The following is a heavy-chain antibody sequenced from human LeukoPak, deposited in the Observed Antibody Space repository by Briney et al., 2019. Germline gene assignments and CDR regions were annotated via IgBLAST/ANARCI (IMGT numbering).Heavy chain of an antibody. J-gene: IGHJ4*02. V-gene: IGHV3-7*04. CDR2: IKQDGSEK. CDR3: ARGLRFGLGGDY. CDR1: GFTFSSDW. Sequence: GGSLRLSCAASGFTFSSDWMNWVRQAPGKGLEWVANIKQDGSEKYYVDSVKGRFTISRDNAKNSLYLQMNSLRAEDTAVYYCARGLRFGLGGDYWGQGTLVTVSS. D-gene: IGHD3-10*01.